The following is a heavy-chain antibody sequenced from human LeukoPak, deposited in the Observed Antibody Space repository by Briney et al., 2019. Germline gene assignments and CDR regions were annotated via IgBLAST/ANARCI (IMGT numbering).Heavy chain of an antibody. J-gene: IGHJ4*02. CDR1: GGSISSGDYY. Sequence: PSETLSLTCTVSGGSISSGDYYWTWIRQHPGKGLEWIGYIYSSGSAYYDPSLKSRLTMSVDTSKNQFSLKMSSVTAADTAVYYCARGGRSGSLFEYWGQGTLVTVSS. CDR2: IYSSGSA. D-gene: IGHD3-22*01. V-gene: IGHV4-31*03. CDR3: ARGGRSGSLFEY.